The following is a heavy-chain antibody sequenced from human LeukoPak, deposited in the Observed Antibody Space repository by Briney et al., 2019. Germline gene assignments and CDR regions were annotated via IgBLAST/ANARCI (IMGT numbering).Heavy chain of an antibody. CDR2: ICAGGTFT. CDR3: AKDLDYTNYGYYFDY. Sequence: PGGSLRLSCAASGFNFSIYAMNCVRQAPGKGLECVSGICAGGTFTYYADSVKGRFTISRDNSRNPLYLQMNSLRVDDTAVYYCAKDLDYTNYGYYFDYWGQGTLVTVSS. V-gene: IGHV3-23*01. J-gene: IGHJ4*02. D-gene: IGHD4-11*01. CDR1: GFNFSIYA.